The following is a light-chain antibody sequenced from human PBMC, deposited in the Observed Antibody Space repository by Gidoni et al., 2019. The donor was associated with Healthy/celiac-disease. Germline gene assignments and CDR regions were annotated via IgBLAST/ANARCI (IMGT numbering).Light chain of an antibody. J-gene: IGKJ3*01. Sequence: DIQMTQSPSSLSASVGDSVTITFQASQDISNYLNWYQQKPGKAPKLLIYDASNLETGVPSRFSGSGSGTDFTFTISSLQPEDIATYYCQQYDNLPFTFGPGTKVDIK. CDR2: DAS. CDR1: QDISNY. V-gene: IGKV1-33*01. CDR3: QQYDNLPFT.